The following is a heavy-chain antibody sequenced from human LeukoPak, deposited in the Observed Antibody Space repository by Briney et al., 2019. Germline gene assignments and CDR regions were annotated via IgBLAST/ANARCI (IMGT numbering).Heavy chain of an antibody. CDR3: PRGPAPGGNPHAFDI. CDR2: IYTSGDT. J-gene: IGHJ3*02. Sequence: PSETLSLTCTVSGGSISSYYWSWIRQPAGKGLEWIGRIYTSGDTNYNPSLTSRVTMSVDTSKNQFSLKLNSVTAADTAVYYCPRGPAPGGNPHAFDIWGQGTVVTVSS. CDR1: GGSISSYY. V-gene: IGHV4-4*07. D-gene: IGHD4-23*01.